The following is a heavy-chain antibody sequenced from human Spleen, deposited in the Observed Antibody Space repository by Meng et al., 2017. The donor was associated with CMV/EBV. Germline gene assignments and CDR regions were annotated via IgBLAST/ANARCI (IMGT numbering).Heavy chain of an antibody. CDR1: GGTFSSYA. D-gene: IGHD2-2*02. V-gene: IGHV1-2*02. J-gene: IGHJ6*02. CDR2: INPNSAGT. Sequence: ASVKVSCKASGGTFSSYAISWVRQAPGQGLEWMGWINPNSAGTKSAQKFQGRVTMTWDTSISTAYMELSSLRSEDTAVYYCARGQGIVVPAAIWGQYYYYGMDVWGQGTTVTVSS. CDR3: ARGQGIVVPAAIWGQYYYYGMDV.